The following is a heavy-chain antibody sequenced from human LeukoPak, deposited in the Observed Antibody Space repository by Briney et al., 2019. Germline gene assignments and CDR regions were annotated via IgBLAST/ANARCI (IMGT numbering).Heavy chain of an antibody. Sequence: GGSLRLSCAASGFTFSSYGMHWVRQAPGKGLEWVAVISYDGSDKYYTDSVKGRFTISRDNSKSTLYLQMNSLRADDTAVYYCAKAQGTLWAAFDYWGQGTLVTVSS. D-gene: IGHD3-10*01. CDR2: ISYDGSDK. V-gene: IGHV3-30*18. J-gene: IGHJ4*02. CDR3: AKAQGTLWAAFDY. CDR1: GFTFSSYG.